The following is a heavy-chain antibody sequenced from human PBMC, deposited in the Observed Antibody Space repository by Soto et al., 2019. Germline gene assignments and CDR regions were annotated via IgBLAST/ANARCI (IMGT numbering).Heavy chain of an antibody. CDR1: GDSVGSGSYY. CDR2: IYHTGST. J-gene: IGHJ4*02. CDR3: ARAGAVGDTRMVVCH. D-gene: IGHD3-10*01. V-gene: IGHV4-61*03. Sequence: QVHLQESGPGLVRPSETLSLTCAVSGDSVGSGSYYWTWLRQPPGKGLEFVGHIYHTGSTNYNPPLMDRLTQSVDTSKDPFSLRLRSVTAADTAMYYCARAGAVGDTRMVVCHWGQRVLVTVPS.